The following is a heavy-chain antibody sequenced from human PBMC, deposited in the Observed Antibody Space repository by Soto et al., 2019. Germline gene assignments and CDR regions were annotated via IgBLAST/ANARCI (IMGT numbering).Heavy chain of an antibody. V-gene: IGHV3-53*01. J-gene: IGHJ6*02. CDR1: GFTVSRNY. CDR3: ASAYCGVDASSCYYSLDV. Sequence: EVQLVEYGGGLIQPGGSLIISCAASGFTVSRNYMSWVRQAPGKGLEWVSLIYSGGVTYYADSVKGRFTISRDNSKNTMYLQMNSLRAEDTAVYDCASAYCGVDASSCYYSLDVWGQGTTVTVSS. CDR2: IYSGGVT. D-gene: IGHD2-21*01.